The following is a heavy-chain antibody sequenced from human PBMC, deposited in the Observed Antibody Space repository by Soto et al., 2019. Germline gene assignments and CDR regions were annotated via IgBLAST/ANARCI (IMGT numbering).Heavy chain of an antibody. CDR2: IHSSGGT. CDR1: GSSINSRNYF. V-gene: IGHV4-39*02. J-gene: IGHJ4*02. D-gene: IGHD2-15*01. Sequence: SETLSLTCPVSGSSINSRNYFWGWIRQPPGKGLEFVGSIHSSGGTYYNPSLKSRVTVSVDLSNSHFSLSLKSLTATDTAVYYCGRLAEAATGHTDFDFWGQGTLVTVSS. CDR3: GRLAEAATGHTDFDF.